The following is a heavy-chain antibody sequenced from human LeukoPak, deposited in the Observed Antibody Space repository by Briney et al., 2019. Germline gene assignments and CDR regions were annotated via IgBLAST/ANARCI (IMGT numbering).Heavy chain of an antibody. D-gene: IGHD3-10*01. CDR1: GGSFSGYY. CDR2: INHSGSA. Sequence: SETLSLTCAVYGGSFSGYYWNWIRQPPGKGLEWIGEINHSGSANYNPSLKSRVTISVDTSKNQFSLKLSSVTAADTAVYYCARGGFARSNYYGSGSYYNFLDYWGQGTLVTVSS. V-gene: IGHV4-34*01. J-gene: IGHJ4*02. CDR3: ARGGFARSNYYGSGSYYNFLDY.